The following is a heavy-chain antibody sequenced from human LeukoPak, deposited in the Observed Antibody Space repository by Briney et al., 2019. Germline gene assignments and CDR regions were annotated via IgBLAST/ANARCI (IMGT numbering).Heavy chain of an antibody. CDR3: ARERRYYYDSSGYYPY. CDR2: IYTSGST. Sequence: SQTLSLTCTVSGGSISSGSYYWSWIRQPAGKGLEWIGRIYTSGSTNYNPSLKSRVTISVDTSKNQFSLKLSSVTAADTAVYYCARERRYYYDSSGYYPYWGQGTLVTVSS. D-gene: IGHD3-22*01. CDR1: GGSISSGSYY. V-gene: IGHV4-61*02. J-gene: IGHJ4*02.